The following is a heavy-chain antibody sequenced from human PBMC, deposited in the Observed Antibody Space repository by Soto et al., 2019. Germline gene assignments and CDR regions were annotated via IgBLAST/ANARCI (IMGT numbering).Heavy chain of an antibody. J-gene: IGHJ4*02. Sequence: QVKLVQSGAEVKKPGASVKVSCKAYGYTFTSYGISWVRQAPGQGLEWMGGISAYNGNTNYAQKLQGRVTMTTDTSTSTAYMELRSLRSDDTAVYYCARVPCPSSSTRCYMGAFDYWGQGTLVTVSS. CDR2: ISAYNGNT. CDR3: ARVPCPSSSTRCYMGAFDY. V-gene: IGHV1-18*01. D-gene: IGHD2-2*02. CDR1: GYTFTSYG.